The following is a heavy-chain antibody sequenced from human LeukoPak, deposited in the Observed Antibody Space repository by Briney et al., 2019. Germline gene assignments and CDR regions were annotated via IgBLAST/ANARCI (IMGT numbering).Heavy chain of an antibody. D-gene: IGHD4-23*01. CDR2: LILISNTA. V-gene: IGHV1-69*06. CDR3: ARTAVVTLHPFGFYYMDV. Sequence: ASVKVSCKASGGTFSNYAFSWVRQAPGQGLEWMGGLILISNTARYSQKFQDRVTLSADNPTNTAHMELNSLRSEDTAVYFCARTAVVTLHPFGFYYMDVWGQGTTVTVSS. CDR1: GGTFSNYA. J-gene: IGHJ6*03.